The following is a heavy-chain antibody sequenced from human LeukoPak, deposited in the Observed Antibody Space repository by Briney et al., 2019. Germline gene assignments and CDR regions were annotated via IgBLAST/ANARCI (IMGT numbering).Heavy chain of an antibody. CDR3: ARGRITMVRGVFIRGYYFDY. J-gene: IGHJ4*02. V-gene: IGHV4-39*01. D-gene: IGHD3-10*01. CDR2: IYHSGSS. CDR1: GVSISSTTYS. Sequence: PSETLSLTCTVSGVSISSTTYSLGWIRQPPDKGLEWIANIYHSGSSYYNPSLQSRVTISIDTSKNQFSLKLSSVTAADTAVYYCARGRITMVRGVFIRGYYFDYWGQGTLVTVSS.